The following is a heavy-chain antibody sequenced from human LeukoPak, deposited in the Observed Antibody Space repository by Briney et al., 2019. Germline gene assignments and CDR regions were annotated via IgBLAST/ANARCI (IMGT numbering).Heavy chain of an antibody. CDR3: AKDYGSESPYWYFDL. J-gene: IGHJ2*01. CDR1: GFTFDDYA. Sequence: SGGSLRLSCAASGFTFDDYAMHWVRQAPGKGLEWVSGISWNSGSIGYADSVKGRFTISRDNAKNSLYPQMNSLRAEDTALYYCAKDYGSESPYWYFDLWGRGTLVTVSS. D-gene: IGHD3-10*01. CDR2: ISWNSGSI. V-gene: IGHV3-9*01.